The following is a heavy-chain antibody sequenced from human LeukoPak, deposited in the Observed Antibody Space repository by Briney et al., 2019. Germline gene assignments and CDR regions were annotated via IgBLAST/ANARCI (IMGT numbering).Heavy chain of an antibody. Sequence: SETLSLTCAVSGYSISSGYYWTVIRQPPGRGLEWIASMYHSGTTYYNPSLKRRVTISIDTSKNQFSLSLSSVTAADTAFYYCARHREGSYPWVFDSWGQGTLVTVSA. J-gene: IGHJ4*02. CDR2: MYHSGTT. D-gene: IGHD2-15*01. V-gene: IGHV4-38-2*01. CDR1: GYSISSGYY. CDR3: ARHREGSYPWVFDS.